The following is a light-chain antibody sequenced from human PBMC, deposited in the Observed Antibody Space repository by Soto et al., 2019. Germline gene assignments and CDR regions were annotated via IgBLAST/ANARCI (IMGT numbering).Light chain of an antibody. J-gene: IGKJ5*01. CDR1: QGISNA. CDR2: DAS. V-gene: IGKV1-13*02. CDR3: QLFNGLPN. Sequence: AIQLTQSPSSLSASVGDTVTITCRASQGISNALAWYQQIPGKPPKLLIYDASTLESGVPSRFSGSGSGTDFTLTISSLQPGDFATSICQLFNGLPNFGQGTRLEIQ.